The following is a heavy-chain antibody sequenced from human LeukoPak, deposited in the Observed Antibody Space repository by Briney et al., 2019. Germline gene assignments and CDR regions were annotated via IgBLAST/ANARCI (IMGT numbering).Heavy chain of an antibody. CDR2: INPNSGGT. J-gene: IGHJ3*02. V-gene: IGHV1-2*04. CDR3: ARGMTTVTTLQTRADAFDI. D-gene: IGHD4-17*01. CDR1: GYTFTGYY. Sequence: ASVKVSCKASGYTFTGYYMHWVRQAPGQGLEWMGWINPNSGGTNYAQKFQGWVTMTRDTSISTAYMELSRLRSDDTAVYYCARGMTTVTTLQTRADAFDIWGQGTMVTVSS.